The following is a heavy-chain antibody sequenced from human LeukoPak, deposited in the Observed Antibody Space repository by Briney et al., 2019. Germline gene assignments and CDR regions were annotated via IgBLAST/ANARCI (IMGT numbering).Heavy chain of an antibody. D-gene: IGHD3-3*01. J-gene: IGHJ4*02. CDR1: GGTFSSYA. Sequence: SVKVSCKASGGTFSSYAISWVRQAPGQGLEWMGRIIPIFGTENYAQKFQGRVTITTDESTSTAYMELSSLRSEDTAVYYCAATPDYDFWSGYFSAWGQGTLSPSPQ. V-gene: IGHV1-69*05. CDR2: IIPIFGTE. CDR3: AATPDYDFWSGYFSA.